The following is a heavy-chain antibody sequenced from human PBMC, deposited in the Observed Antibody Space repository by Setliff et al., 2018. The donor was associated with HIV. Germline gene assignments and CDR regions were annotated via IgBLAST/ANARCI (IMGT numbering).Heavy chain of an antibody. V-gene: IGHV4-39*02. CDR3: GRLETGPATSAYGPFNS. J-gene: IGHJ4*02. Sequence: SETLSLTCTVSDASISTSNFLWGWIRQSPGRGLEWIGSSYYSSRTYYNPSLKNRVTISADTSKNHLSLKLTSLTAADTAVYYCGRLETGPATSAYGPFNSWGQGKMVTVSS. CDR2: SYYSSRT. D-gene: IGHD4-17*01. CDR1: DASISTSNFL.